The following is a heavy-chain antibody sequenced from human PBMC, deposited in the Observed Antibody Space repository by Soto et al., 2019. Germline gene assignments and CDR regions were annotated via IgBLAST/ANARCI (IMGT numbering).Heavy chain of an antibody. D-gene: IGHD6-13*01. CDR2: ISGSGGGT. J-gene: IGHJ4*02. CDR1: GFSFSSYA. CDR3: AKDRGSNWYSTYFDY. Sequence: GGSLRLSCAASGFSFSSYAMTWVRQAPGKGLEWVSGISGSGGGTYYADSVKGRFTISRDNSKNTLFLQMNSLRAEDTAVYYCAKDRGSNWYSTYFDYWGQGTLVTVSS. V-gene: IGHV3-23*01.